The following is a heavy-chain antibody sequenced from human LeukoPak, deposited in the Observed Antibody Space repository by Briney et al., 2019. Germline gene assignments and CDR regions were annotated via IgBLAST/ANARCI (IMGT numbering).Heavy chain of an antibody. J-gene: IGHJ6*03. V-gene: IGHV5-51*01. Sequence: GESLKISCKGSGYSFTSYWIGWVRQMPGKGLEWMGIIYPGDSDTRYSPSFQGQVTISADKSISTAYLQWSSLKASDTAMYYCARLYSSSIWSRQYYYYYMDVWGKGTTVTVSS. D-gene: IGHD6-6*01. CDR1: GYSFTSYW. CDR3: ARLYSSSIWSRQYYYYYMDV. CDR2: IYPGDSDT.